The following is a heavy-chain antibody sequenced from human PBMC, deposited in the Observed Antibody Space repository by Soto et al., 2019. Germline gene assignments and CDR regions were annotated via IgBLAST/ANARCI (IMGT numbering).Heavy chain of an antibody. V-gene: IGHV3-30*18. CDR2: ISYDGSNK. D-gene: IGHD2-8*01. CDR3: AKGVLMVYATYLDY. CDR1: GFTFSSYG. Sequence: QVQLVESGGGVVQPGRSLRLSCAASGFTFSSYGMHWVRQAPGKGLEWVAVISYDGSNKYYADSVKGRFTISRDNSKNTLYLQMNSLRAEDTAVYYCAKGVLMVYATYLDYWGKGTLVTVSS. J-gene: IGHJ4*02.